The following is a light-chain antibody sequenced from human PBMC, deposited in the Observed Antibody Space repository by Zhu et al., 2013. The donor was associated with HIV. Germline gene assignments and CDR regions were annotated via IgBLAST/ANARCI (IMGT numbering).Light chain of an antibody. J-gene: IGKJ1*01. V-gene: IGKV1-9*01. Sequence: IQLTQSPSSLSASVGDRVTITCRASQGISSYLAWYQQKPGKAPKLLIYAASTLQSGVPSRFSGSGSGTDFTLTISSLQPEDFATYYCQKYNSAPRTFGQGTKVEIK. CDR3: QKYNSAPRT. CDR1: QGISSY. CDR2: AAS.